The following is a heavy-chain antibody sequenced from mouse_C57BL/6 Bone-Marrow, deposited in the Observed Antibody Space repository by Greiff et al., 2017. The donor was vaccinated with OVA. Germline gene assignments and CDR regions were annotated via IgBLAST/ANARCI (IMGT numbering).Heavy chain of an antibody. D-gene: IGHD1-1*01. Sequence: QVQLKESGPELVKPGASVKISCKASGYAFSSSWMNWVKQRPGKGLEWIGRIYPGDGDTNYNGKFKGKATLTSDKSSSTAYMQLSSLTSEDSAVYFCAREGPYYYGTGAYWGQGTLVTVSA. CDR3: AREGPYYYGTGAY. V-gene: IGHV1-82*01. CDR1: GYAFSSSW. CDR2: IYPGDGDT. J-gene: IGHJ3*01.